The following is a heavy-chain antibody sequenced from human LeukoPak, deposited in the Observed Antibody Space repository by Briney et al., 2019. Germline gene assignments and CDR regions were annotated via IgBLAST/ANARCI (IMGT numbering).Heavy chain of an antibody. J-gene: IGHJ4*02. D-gene: IGHD3-10*01. Sequence: PGGSLRLSCAASGFTFSSYAMNWVRQAPGKGLEWLSFTSSSSGSTHYADSVKGRFTISRDNAKNSLHLQMNSLRAEDTAVYYRARGRDSGSFISDYWGQGTLVTVSS. CDR2: TSSSSGST. CDR3: ARGRDSGSFISDY. V-gene: IGHV3-48*01. CDR1: GFTFSSYA.